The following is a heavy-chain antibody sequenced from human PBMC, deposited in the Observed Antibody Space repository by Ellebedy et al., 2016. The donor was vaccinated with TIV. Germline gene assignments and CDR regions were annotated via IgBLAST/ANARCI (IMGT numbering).Heavy chain of an antibody. CDR1: GYTFITNG. CDR2: ISTYNANT. J-gene: IGHJ5*02. D-gene: IGHD5-24*01. V-gene: IGHV1-18*01. Sequence: ASVKVSCKASGYTFITNGISWVRQAPGQGLEWIGWISTYNANTDYAQKLQGRVTMTTDTSTSTAYMELRSLRSDDTAVYYCARALGGEMATVGVYNWFDPWGQGTLVTVSS. CDR3: ARALGGEMATVGVYNWFDP.